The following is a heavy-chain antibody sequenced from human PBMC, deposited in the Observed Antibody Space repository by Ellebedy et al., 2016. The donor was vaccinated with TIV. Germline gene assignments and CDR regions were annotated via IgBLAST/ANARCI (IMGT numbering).Heavy chain of an antibody. V-gene: IGHV4-31*03. CDR2: IYYSGST. CDR1: GGSISSGGYY. D-gene: IGHD3-10*01. CDR3: ASNYYNYGSGSYHDAFDI. J-gene: IGHJ3*02. Sequence: SETLSLTXTVSGGSISSGGYYWSWIRQHPGKGLEWIGYIYYSGSTYYNPSLKSRVTISVDTSKNQFSLKLSSVTAADTAVYYCASNYYNYGSGSYHDAFDIWGQGTMVTVSS.